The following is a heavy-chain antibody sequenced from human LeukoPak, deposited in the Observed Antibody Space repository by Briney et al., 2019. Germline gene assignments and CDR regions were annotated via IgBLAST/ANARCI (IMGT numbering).Heavy chain of an antibody. V-gene: IGHV1-18*01. J-gene: IGHJ4*02. CDR1: GYTFTSYG. CDR2: ISAYNGNT. Sequence: GASVKVSCKASGYTFTSYGISWVRQAPGQGLEWMGWISAYNGNTNYAQKLQGRDTMTTDTSTSTAYMELRSLRSDDTAVYYCARGAGYYYDSSGYYYWGQGTLVTVSS. D-gene: IGHD3-22*01. CDR3: ARGAGYYYDSSGYYY.